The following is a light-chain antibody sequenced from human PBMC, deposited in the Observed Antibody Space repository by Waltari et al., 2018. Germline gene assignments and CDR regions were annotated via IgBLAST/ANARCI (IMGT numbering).Light chain of an antibody. CDR2: DAS. CDR1: QSISRY. CDR3: QKYGSLPAT. V-gene: IGKV3-20*01. J-gene: IGKJ1*01. Sequence: EIMLTQSPGPLSLSPGERATLSCRASQSISRYLAWYQHKPGQAPRLLIYDASSRATGIPDRFNGSGSGTDFSLTISRLEPEDFAVYYCQKYGSLPATVGQRTKVEIK.